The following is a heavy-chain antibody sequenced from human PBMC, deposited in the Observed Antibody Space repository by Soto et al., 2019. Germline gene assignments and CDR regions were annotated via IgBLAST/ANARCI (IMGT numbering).Heavy chain of an antibody. CDR2: INHSGST. J-gene: IGHJ6*02. CDR3: ARSAGTSGSYFYYGMDV. Sequence: QVQLQQWGAGLLKPSETLSLTCAVYGGSFSGYYWSWIRQPPGKGLEWIGEINHSGSTNYNPSLKSRVTISVHTSKNQFSLKLSSVTAADTAVYYCARSAGTSGSYFYYGMDVCGQGTTVTVSS. CDR1: GGSFSGYY. V-gene: IGHV4-34*01. D-gene: IGHD3-10*01.